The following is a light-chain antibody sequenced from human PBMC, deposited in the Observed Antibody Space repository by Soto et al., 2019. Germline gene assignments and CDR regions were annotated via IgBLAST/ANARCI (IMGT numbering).Light chain of an antibody. CDR1: QSVSSSY. V-gene: IGKV3-20*01. Sequence: EIVLTQSPGTLSLSPGERATLSCRASQSVSSSYLAWYRQSPGQAPRLLIYGASRRASGTPDRFSGSGSGTDFTLTISRLEPEDFAVFYCQQYGSFPRTFGQGTKVEIK. CDR2: GAS. J-gene: IGKJ1*01. CDR3: QQYGSFPRT.